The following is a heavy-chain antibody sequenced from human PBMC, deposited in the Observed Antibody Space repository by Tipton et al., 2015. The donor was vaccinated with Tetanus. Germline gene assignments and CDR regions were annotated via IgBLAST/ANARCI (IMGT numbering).Heavy chain of an antibody. Sequence: TLSLTCTVSGGSISSGSYYWSWVRQPPGKGLEYLGYILYGKSTHYNPSLKSRLSMSGDPATNQFSLRLTSVTAADTAVYYGARIHNYWSGYFDFWGQGTLVTVSP. D-gene: IGHD3-3*01. CDR1: GGSISSGSYY. J-gene: IGHJ4*02. CDR2: ILYGKST. CDR3: ARIHNYWSGYFDF. V-gene: IGHV4-61*01.